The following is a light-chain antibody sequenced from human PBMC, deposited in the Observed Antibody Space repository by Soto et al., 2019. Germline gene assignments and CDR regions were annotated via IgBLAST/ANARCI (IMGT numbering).Light chain of an antibody. V-gene: IGLV2-8*01. Sequence: QSALTQPPSASGSPGQSVTISCTGTSSDVGGYNYVSWYQQHPGKAPKLMIYEVIKRPSGVPDRFSGSKSGNTASLTVSGLQADDEADYYCSSSAGSNNLVFGGGTKLTVL. CDR3: SSSAGSNNLV. CDR1: SSDVGGYNY. J-gene: IGLJ3*02. CDR2: EVI.